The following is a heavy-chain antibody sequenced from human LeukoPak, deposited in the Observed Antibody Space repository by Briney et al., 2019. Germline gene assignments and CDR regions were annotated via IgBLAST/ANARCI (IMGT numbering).Heavy chain of an antibody. D-gene: IGHD3-22*01. CDR1: GFTFSSYW. CDR2: ISGSGGST. J-gene: IGHJ4*02. V-gene: IGHV3-23*01. Sequence: GGSLRLACAASGFTFSSYWTGWVRQAPGKGLEWVSAISGSGGSTYYADSVKGRFTISRDNSKNTLYLQMNSLRAEDTAVYYCAKEDYDSSGYYSSEHYWGQGTLVTVSS. CDR3: AKEDYDSSGYYSSEHY.